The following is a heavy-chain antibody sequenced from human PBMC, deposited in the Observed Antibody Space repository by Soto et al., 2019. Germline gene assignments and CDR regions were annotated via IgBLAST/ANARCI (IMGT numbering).Heavy chain of an antibody. CDR3: ARVIPGVEAWFDP. D-gene: IGHD2-2*01. Sequence: ASVKVSCKASGYTFTNFGVTWVRRAPVQGLEWMGWISDYTDTPNYAQKFQGRVTMTIDTYTSTAYMDLRSLTSDDTAVYYCARVIPGVEAWFDPWG. CDR2: ISDYTDTP. V-gene: IGHV1-18*01. CDR1: GYTFTNFG. J-gene: IGHJ5*02.